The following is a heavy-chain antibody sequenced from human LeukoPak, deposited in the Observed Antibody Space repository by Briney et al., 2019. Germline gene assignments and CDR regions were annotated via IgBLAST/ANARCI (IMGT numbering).Heavy chain of an antibody. CDR1: GGSISSYY. V-gene: IGHV4-4*07. CDR3: ARDGGLRFLEWTAGYMDV. Sequence: ASETLSLTCTVSGGSISSYYWSWIRQPAGKGLEWIGRIYTSGSTNYNPSLKSRVTMSVDTSKNQFSLKLSSVTAADTAVYYCARDGGLRFLEWTAGYMDVWGKGTTVTVSS. J-gene: IGHJ6*03. D-gene: IGHD3-3*01. CDR2: IYTSGST.